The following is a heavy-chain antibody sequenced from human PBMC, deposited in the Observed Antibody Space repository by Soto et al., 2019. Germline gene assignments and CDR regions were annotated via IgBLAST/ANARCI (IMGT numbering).Heavy chain of an antibody. J-gene: IGHJ6*02. CDR3: AKDLLRPGRAYGMDV. CDR2: ISYDGSNK. Sequence: QVQLVESGGGVVQPGRSLRLSCAASGFTFSSYGMHWVRQAPGKGLEWVAVISYDGSNKYYADSVKGRITISRDNSKNTLYLQMKGLRAEDTAVYYCAKDLLRPGRAYGMDVWGQGTTVTVSS. CDR1: GFTFSSYG. V-gene: IGHV3-30*18.